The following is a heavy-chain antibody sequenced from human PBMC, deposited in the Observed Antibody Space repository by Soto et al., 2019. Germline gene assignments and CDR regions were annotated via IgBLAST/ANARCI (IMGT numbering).Heavy chain of an antibody. CDR2: IWYDGSNK. CDR3: ARGQYYYHSSGTGLNYYYGMDV. Sequence: GGSLRLSCAASGFTSSSYGMHWVRQAPGKGLEWVAVIWYDGSNKYYADSVKGRFTISRDNSKNTLYLQMNSLRAEDTAVYYCARGQYYYHSSGTGLNYYYGMDVWGQGTTVPVSS. CDR1: GFTSSSYG. V-gene: IGHV3-33*01. J-gene: IGHJ6*02. D-gene: IGHD3-22*01.